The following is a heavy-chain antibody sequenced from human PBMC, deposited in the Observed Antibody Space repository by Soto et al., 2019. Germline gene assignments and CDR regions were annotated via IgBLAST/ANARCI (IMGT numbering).Heavy chain of an antibody. D-gene: IGHD3-3*01. J-gene: IGHJ3*01. CDR3: VRFWRGFFVPRHSDAFDF. CDR2: IYWDDDT. V-gene: IGHV2-5*02. Sequence: QITLKESGPPLVRPTQTLTLACSFSGFSLTTSGVGVGWIRQPPGKALEFLALIYWDDDTRYRPSLRTRLTITKDTSKNLVVLTRTNVDPVDTATYYCVRFWRGFFVPRHSDAFDFWGEGTMVTVSS. CDR1: GFSLTTSGVG.